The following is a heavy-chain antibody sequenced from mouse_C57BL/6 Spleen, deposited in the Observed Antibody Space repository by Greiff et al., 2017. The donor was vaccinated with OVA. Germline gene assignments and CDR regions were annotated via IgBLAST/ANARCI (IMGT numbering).Heavy chain of an antibody. CDR2: INPNTGGT. CDR3: ARRRGNYYAMDY. Sequence: EVQLQQSGPELVKPGASVKIPCKASGYTFPDYNLDWVKQSHGKSLEWIGDINPNTGGTIYNQKFKGKATLTVDKSSRTAYMELRSLTSEDTAVYYCARRRGNYYAMDYWGQGTSVTVSS. V-gene: IGHV1-18*01. CDR1: GYTFPDYN. J-gene: IGHJ4*01.